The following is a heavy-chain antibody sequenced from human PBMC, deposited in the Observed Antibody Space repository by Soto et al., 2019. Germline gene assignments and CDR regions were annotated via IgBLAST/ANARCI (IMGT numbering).Heavy chain of an antibody. CDR3: EKDFQTYSSGWYCDY. CDR1: GFTFSSYA. D-gene: IGHD6-19*01. Sequence: GGSLRLSCSASGFTFSSYAMSWVRQAPGKGLEWVSAISGSGGSTYYADSVKGRFTISRDNSKNTLYLQMNSLRAEDTAVYYCEKDFQTYSSGWYCDYWGQGTLVTVSS. J-gene: IGHJ4*02. V-gene: IGHV3-23*01. CDR2: ISGSGGST.